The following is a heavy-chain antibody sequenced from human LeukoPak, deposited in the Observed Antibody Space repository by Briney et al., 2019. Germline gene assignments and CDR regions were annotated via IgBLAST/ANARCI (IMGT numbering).Heavy chain of an antibody. CDR2: ISTYNGNT. CDR3: ALFRVAMIVVWAAFDI. J-gene: IGHJ3*02. D-gene: IGHD3-22*01. V-gene: IGHV1-18*01. CDR1: GYTFSNYA. Sequence: GASVKVSCKASGYTFSNYAINWVRQAPGQGLEWMGWISTYNGNTNYAQKLQDRVTMTTDTSTSTAYMELRSLRSDDTAMYYCALFRVAMIVVWAAFDIWGQGTMVTVSS.